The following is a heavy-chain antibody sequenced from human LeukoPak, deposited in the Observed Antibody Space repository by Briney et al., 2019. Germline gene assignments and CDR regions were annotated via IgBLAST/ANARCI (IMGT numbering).Heavy chain of an antibody. CDR2: IYYSGTT. V-gene: IGHV4-39*01. Sequence: SETLSLTCTVSGGSISSNSDYWGWIRQPPGKGLEWIGSIYYSGTTYYNPSLKSRVTISVDTSRNQFSLKLSSVTAADTAVYYCATNSCSSGSCYENRGYFDYWGQGTLVTVSS. D-gene: IGHD2-15*01. J-gene: IGHJ4*02. CDR3: ATNSCSSGSCYENRGYFDY. CDR1: GGSISSNSDY.